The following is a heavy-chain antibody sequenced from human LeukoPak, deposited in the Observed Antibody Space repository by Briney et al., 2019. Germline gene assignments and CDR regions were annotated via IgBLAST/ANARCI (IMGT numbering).Heavy chain of an antibody. J-gene: IGHJ4*02. D-gene: IGHD6-13*01. CDR3: AKDSSSWYHQFDY. Sequence: PGGSLRLSCAASGFTVSSDGMHWVRQAPGKGVEWVAFIRYDGSNKYYADSVKGRFTISRDNSKNTLYLQMNSLRAEDTAVYYCAKDSSSWYHQFDYWGQGTLVTVSS. CDR1: GFTVSSDG. V-gene: IGHV3-30*02. CDR2: IRYDGSNK.